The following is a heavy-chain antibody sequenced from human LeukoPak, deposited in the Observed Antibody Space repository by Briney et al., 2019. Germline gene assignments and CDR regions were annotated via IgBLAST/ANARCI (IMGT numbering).Heavy chain of an antibody. J-gene: IGHJ4*02. Sequence: GGSLRLSCTASGFTFGDYAMSWLRQAPGKGLEWVGFIRSKAYGGTTEYAASVKGRFTISRDDSKSIAYLQMNSLKTEDTGVYYCSRGYCSGGSCYFDFDYWGQGTLVTVSS. CDR2: IRSKAYGGTT. CDR3: SRGYCSGGSCYFDFDY. CDR1: GFTFGDYA. D-gene: IGHD2-15*01. V-gene: IGHV3-49*03.